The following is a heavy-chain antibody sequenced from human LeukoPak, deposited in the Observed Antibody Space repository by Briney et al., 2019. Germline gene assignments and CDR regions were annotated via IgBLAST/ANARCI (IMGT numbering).Heavy chain of an antibody. Sequence: GGSLRLSCAASGFTFSSYAMHWVRQAPGKGLEWVAVISYDGSNKYYADSVKGRFTISRGNSKNTLYLQMNSLRAEDTAVYYCARDPAGGYQLLFVRRYNWFDPWGQGTLVTVSS. CDR1: GFTFSSYA. CDR3: ARDPAGGYQLLFVRRYNWFDP. D-gene: IGHD2-2*01. J-gene: IGHJ5*02. CDR2: ISYDGSNK. V-gene: IGHV3-30-3*01.